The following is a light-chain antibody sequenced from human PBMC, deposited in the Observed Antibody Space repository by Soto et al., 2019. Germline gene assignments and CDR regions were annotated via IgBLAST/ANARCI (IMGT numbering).Light chain of an antibody. J-gene: IGLJ3*02. CDR1: SSNIGAGYD. Sequence: QSVLTQPPSVSGAPGQRVTISCTGISSNIGAGYDVHWYQQLPGTAPKLLIYGNSNRPSGVPDRFSGCKSGTSASLAITGLQAEDEADYYCQSYDSSLSGSWVFGGGTKLTVL. CDR2: GNS. CDR3: QSYDSSLSGSWV. V-gene: IGLV1-40*01.